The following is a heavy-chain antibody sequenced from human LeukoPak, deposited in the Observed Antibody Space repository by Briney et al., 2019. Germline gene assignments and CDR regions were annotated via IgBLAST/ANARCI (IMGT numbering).Heavy chain of an antibody. CDR3: ARDRSKPEFIANYDFWNGPLNF. J-gene: IGHJ4*02. V-gene: IGHV1-18*01. D-gene: IGHD3-3*01. Sequence: ASVKVSCKASDYTFRSHGISWIRQAPGQGLEWLGWISAYNGNTKYADKFQDRVTLTTDTSATTAYMELRNLRVDDTAVYFCARDRSKPEFIANYDFWNGPLNFWGQGSLVTVSS. CDR2: ISAYNGNT. CDR1: DYTFRSHG.